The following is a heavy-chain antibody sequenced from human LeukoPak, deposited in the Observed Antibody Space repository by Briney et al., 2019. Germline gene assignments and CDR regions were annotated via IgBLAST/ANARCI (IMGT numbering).Heavy chain of an antibody. J-gene: IGHJ4*02. D-gene: IGHD6-19*01. V-gene: IGHV3-23*01. CDR2: ITSSGGST. Sequence: GGSLRLSCAASGFSFSTYAMRWVRQAPGKGLEWVSTITSSGGSTYYADSVKGRFTISRDNSKSTLYLQMNSLRAEDTAIYYRAKIVIASGWSSDYWGQGTLVTVSS. CDR1: GFSFSTYA. CDR3: AKIVIASGWSSDY.